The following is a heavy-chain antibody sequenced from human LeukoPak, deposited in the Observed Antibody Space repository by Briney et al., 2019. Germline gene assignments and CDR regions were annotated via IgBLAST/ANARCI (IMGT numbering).Heavy chain of an antibody. CDR1: GGTFSSYA. D-gene: IGHD2-2*02. CDR2: IIPIFGTA. CDR3: ARGDIVVVPAATPTYYYYMDV. J-gene: IGHJ6*03. Sequence: SVKVSCKASGGTFSSYATSWVRQAPGQGLEWMGGIIPIFGTANYAQKFQGRVTITADESTSTAYMELSSLRSEDTAVYYCARGDIVVVPAATPTYYYYMDVWGKGTTVTVSS. V-gene: IGHV1-69*13.